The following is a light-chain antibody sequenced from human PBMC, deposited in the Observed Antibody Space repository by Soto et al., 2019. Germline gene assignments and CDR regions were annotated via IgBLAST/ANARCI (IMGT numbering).Light chain of an antibody. Sequence: EIVLTQSPGTLSLSPGERATLSCRASQSVSSSYLAWYQQKPGQAPRLLIYGASSRATGIPDRFSGSGSGTDFTLTISSLQPEDVAIYYCQKYNSGPLTFGGGTKVDIK. CDR1: QSVSSSY. CDR3: QKYNSGPLT. CDR2: GAS. V-gene: IGKV3-20*01. J-gene: IGKJ4*01.